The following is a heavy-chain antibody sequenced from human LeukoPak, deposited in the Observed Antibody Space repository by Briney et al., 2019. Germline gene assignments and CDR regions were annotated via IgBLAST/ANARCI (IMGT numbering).Heavy chain of an antibody. J-gene: IGHJ4*02. CDR3: ARAIRYFDY. D-gene: IGHD3-3*02. CDR1: GGSISGHS. Sequence: SETLSLTCTVSGGSISGHSWSWIRQPPGGGLEYIGYTYFNGSTDYDPSLKSRVTMSLDTSKNQFSLKLSSVTAADTAVYYCARAIRYFDYWGQGTLVTVSS. CDR2: TYFNGST. V-gene: IGHV4-59*11.